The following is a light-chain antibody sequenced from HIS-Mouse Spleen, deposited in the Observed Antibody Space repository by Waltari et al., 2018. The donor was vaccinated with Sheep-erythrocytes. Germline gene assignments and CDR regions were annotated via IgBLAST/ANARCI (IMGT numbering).Light chain of an antibody. V-gene: IGKV4-1*01. CDR3: QQYYSTLT. Sequence: IVMTQSPDSLAVSLGERATIHCNSSQSVLYRSNNKNYLAWYQQKPGQPPKLIIYWASTRESGVPDRFSGSGSGTDFTLTISSLQAEDVAVYYCQQYYSTLTFGGGTKVEIK. J-gene: IGKJ4*01. CDR2: WAS. CDR1: QSVLYRSNNKNY.